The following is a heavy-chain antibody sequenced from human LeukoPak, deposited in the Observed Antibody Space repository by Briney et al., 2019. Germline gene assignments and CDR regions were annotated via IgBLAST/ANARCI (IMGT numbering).Heavy chain of an antibody. J-gene: IGHJ6*02. CDR3: TRERLVVVTTSYYYGMDV. D-gene: IGHD2-21*02. CDR1: GLTFRSYV. CDR2: FSDSGGRT. Sequence: PGGSLRLSCEASGLTFRSYVMSWVRQAPGKGLEWVSGFSDSGGRTFYAEAVKGRFTVSRDNSKNTLSLQMNSLRAEDTAVYYCTRERLVVVTTSYYYGMDVWGQGTTVTVSS. V-gene: IGHV3-23*01.